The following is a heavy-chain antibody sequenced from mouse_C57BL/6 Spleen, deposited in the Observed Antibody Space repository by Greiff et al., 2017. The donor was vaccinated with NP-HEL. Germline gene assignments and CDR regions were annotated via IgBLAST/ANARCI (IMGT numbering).Heavy chain of an antibody. J-gene: IGHJ3*01. CDR2: IDPETGGT. D-gene: IGHD2-2*01. Sequence: QVQLQQSGAELVRPGASVTLSCKASGYTFTDYEMHWVKQTPVHGLEWIGAIDPETGGTAYNQKFKGKAILTADKSSSTAYMELRSLTSEDSAVYYCTRLNYYGYSWFAYWGQGTLVTVSA. CDR3: TRLNYYGYSWFAY. CDR1: GYTFTDYE. V-gene: IGHV1-15*01.